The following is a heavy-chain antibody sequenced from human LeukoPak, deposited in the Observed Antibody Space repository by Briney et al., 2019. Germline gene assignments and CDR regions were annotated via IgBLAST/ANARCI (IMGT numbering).Heavy chain of an antibody. D-gene: IGHD3-3*01. Sequence: GGSLRLSCAASGFTVSSNYMSWVRQAPGKGLEWVSVIYSGGSTYYADSVKGRFTISRDNSKNTLYLQMNSLRAEDTAVYYCAKAAWSDDSFDVWGQGTMDTVSS. CDR3: AKAAWSDDSFDV. V-gene: IGHV3-53*01. J-gene: IGHJ3*01. CDR2: IYSGGST. CDR1: GFTVSSNY.